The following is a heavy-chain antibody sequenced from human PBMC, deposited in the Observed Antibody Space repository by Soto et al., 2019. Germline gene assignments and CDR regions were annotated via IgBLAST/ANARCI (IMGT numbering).Heavy chain of an antibody. D-gene: IGHD2-21*02. CDR1: GFTVSSNY. CDR2: IYSGGST. CDR3: ARVTAGLNDAFDI. J-gene: IGHJ3*02. V-gene: IGHV3-66*01. Sequence: EVQLVESGGGLVQPGGSLRLSCAASGFTVSSNYMSWVRQAPGKGLEWVSVIYSGGSTYYADSVKGRFTISRDNSKNTLYLQMNSLRAEDTAVYYCARVTAGLNDAFDIWGQGTMVTVSS.